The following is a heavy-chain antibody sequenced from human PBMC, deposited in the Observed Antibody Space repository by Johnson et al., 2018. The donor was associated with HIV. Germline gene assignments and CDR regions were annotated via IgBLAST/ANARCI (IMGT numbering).Heavy chain of an antibody. Sequence: VQVVESGGGVVQPGGSLRLSCAASGFTVSSNYMSWVRQAPGKGPEWVSVIYSGGSTYYADSVTGRFPIPRDNSKNPLYLQMNSLRAEDTAVYYCAKDRVVTNDAFDIWGQGTMVTVSS. V-gene: IGHV3-66*01. CDR3: AKDRVVTNDAFDI. CDR2: IYSGGST. CDR1: GFTVSSNY. D-gene: IGHD2-21*02. J-gene: IGHJ3*02.